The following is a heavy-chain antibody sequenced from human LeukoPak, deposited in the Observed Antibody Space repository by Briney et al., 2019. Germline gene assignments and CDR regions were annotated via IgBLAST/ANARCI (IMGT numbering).Heavy chain of an antibody. J-gene: IGHJ3*02. Sequence: PSETLSLTCTVSGYSISSGYYWGWIRQPPGKGLEWIGSIYHSGSTYYNPSLKSRVTISVDTSKNHFSLKLSSVTAADTAVYYCARGSQLRYFDWLLRTDAFDIWGQGTMVTVSS. CDR3: ARGSQLRYFDWLLRTDAFDI. D-gene: IGHD3-9*01. CDR2: IYHSGST. CDR1: GYSISSGYY. V-gene: IGHV4-38-2*02.